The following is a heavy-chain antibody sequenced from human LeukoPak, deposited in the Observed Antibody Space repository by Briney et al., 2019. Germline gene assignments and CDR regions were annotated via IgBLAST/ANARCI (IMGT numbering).Heavy chain of an antibody. D-gene: IGHD3-16*02. V-gene: IGHV1-46*01. CDR1: GGTFSSYA. J-gene: IGHJ4*02. CDR3: ARVPGELSLYLDY. Sequence: AASVKVSCKASGGTFSSYAISWVRQAPGQGLEWMGLINPGGDNTNYAQNFQGRVTMTRDMSTSTVYMELSSLRSEDTAVYYCARVPGELSLYLDYWGQGTLVTVSS. CDR2: INPGGDNT.